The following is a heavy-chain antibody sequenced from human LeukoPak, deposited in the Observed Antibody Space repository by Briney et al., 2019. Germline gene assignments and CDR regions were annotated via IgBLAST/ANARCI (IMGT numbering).Heavy chain of an antibody. V-gene: IGHV1-69*05. CDR2: IIPIFGTA. D-gene: IGHD6-13*01. CDR1: XGTFNSYA. Sequence: SVXXXXKASXGTFNSYAISXVRQAPGQGLEWXGGIIPIFGTANYAQKFQGRVTITTDESTSTAYMELSSLRSEDTAVYYCAGENRIAAAGYGIWFDPWGQGTLVTVSS. CDR3: AGENRIAAAGYGIWFDP. J-gene: IGHJ5*02.